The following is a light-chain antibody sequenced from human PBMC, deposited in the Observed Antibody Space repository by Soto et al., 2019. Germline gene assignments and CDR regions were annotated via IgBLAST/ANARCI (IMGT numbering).Light chain of an antibody. CDR2: EVS. CDR1: NSDVGGYKY. V-gene: IGLV2-14*01. Sequence: QSVLTQPASVSGSPGQSITISCTGTNSDVGGYKYASWYQQHPGKAPKLMIYEVSNRPSGVSNRFSGSKSGNTASLTISGLQAEDEADYYCSSYTSSNTLVFGTGTKVTVL. CDR3: SSYTSSNTLV. J-gene: IGLJ1*01.